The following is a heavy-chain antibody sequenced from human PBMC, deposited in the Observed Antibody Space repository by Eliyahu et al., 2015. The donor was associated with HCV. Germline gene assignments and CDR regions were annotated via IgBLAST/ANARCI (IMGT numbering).Heavy chain of an antibody. CDR2: IWGGGVWT. CDR1: GFTFRNYA. Sequence: EVQLLESGGGLVQPGGSLRLSCAASGFTFRNYAMNWVRQAPGKGLEWVSSIWGGGVWTKFADSLKGGCSISRDDSKSTLFLQMNSLRAEDTAVYYCAKGGPGLSDWYFFDYWGQGTLVTASS. J-gene: IGHJ4*02. CDR3: AKGGPGLSDWYFFDY. D-gene: IGHD3-9*01. V-gene: IGHV3-23*01.